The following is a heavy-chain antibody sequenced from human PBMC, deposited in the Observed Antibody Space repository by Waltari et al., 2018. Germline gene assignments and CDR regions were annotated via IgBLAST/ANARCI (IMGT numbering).Heavy chain of an antibody. V-gene: IGHV1-18*01. CDR1: GYNFNTYG. Sequence: QVQLVQSGAEVKKPGASVKVACRASGYNFNTYGLTWVRQAPGQGLEWMGWNSPYKDDTKYSKNFQGRISMTTDLTTRTAYMELRRLRADDTAVYYCARDFCSQTSGRELSLMDVWGKGTTVTVSS. CDR3: ARDFCSQTSGRELSLMDV. D-gene: IGHD6-19*01. CDR2: NSPYKDDT. J-gene: IGHJ6*03.